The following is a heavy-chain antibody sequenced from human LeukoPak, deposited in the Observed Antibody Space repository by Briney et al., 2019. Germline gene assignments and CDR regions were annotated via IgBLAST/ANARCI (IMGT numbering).Heavy chain of an antibody. CDR3: ARGTTINSFDS. J-gene: IGHJ4*02. V-gene: IGHV3-48*03. CDR2: ISRSGSRT. Sequence: GGGLRLSCAASGFTLRSYEMSWVRQAPGKGLEWVSYISRSGSRTYYVDSVKGGLTISRDNAKNSLYLQMHVLRAEDTAVYYCARGTTINSFDSWGQGTLVTVSS. CDR1: GFTLRSYE. D-gene: IGHD5-12*01.